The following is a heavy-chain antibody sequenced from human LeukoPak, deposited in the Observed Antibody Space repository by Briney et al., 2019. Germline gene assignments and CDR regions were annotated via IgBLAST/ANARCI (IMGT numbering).Heavy chain of an antibody. CDR1: GFSFTNGW. V-gene: IGHV3-15*01. Sequence: PGGSLRLSCAASGFSFTNGWMSWVRQAPGKGLEWVARMRSKTVGGTTDYAAPVKGRFTISRDDSKNKVYLQMNSLKTEDTAVYYCTTDRGTTGTTDLDYWGQGTLVTVSS. CDR3: TTDRGTTGTTDLDY. J-gene: IGHJ4*02. D-gene: IGHD1-1*01. CDR2: MRSKTVGGTT.